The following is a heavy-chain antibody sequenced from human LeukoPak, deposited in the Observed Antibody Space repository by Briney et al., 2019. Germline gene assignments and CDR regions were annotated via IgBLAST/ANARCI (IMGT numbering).Heavy chain of an antibody. V-gene: IGHV4-59*08. D-gene: IGHD6-13*01. CDR2: IYYSGST. Sequence: PSETLSLTCTVSGGSTSRYYWSWIRQPPGKSLEWIGYIYYSGSTTYNPSLKSRVTISIGTSNNRFSLNLTSVTAADTAVYYCARLPGISAVWGQGTPVIVSS. J-gene: IGHJ1*01. CDR3: ARLPGISAV. CDR1: GGSTSRYY.